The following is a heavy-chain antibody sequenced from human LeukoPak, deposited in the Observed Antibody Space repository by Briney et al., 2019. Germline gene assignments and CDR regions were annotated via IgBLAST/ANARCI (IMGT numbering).Heavy chain of an antibody. CDR3: VRDGDGEVEFVY. V-gene: IGHV3-74*01. CDR2: ISSDGSST. Sequence: PGGSLRLSCAASGFTFSSYWMHWVRQAPGKGLVWVSRISSDGSSTTNADSVKGRFTISRDNAKNTLYLQMNSLRGEDTAVYYCVRDGDGEVEFVYWGQGTLVTVSS. CDR1: GFTFSSYW. D-gene: IGHD4-17*01. J-gene: IGHJ4*02.